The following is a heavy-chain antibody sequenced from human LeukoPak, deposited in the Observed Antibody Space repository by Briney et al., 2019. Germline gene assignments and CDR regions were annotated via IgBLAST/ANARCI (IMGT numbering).Heavy chain of an antibody. CDR1: GFTFSSYS. CDR2: ISSSGSTV. D-gene: IGHD3-10*02. V-gene: IGHV3-48*01. J-gene: IGHJ6*04. Sequence: GGSLRLSCAGSGFTFSSYSMNWVRQAPGKGLEWVSYISSSGSTVYYADSVKGRFTISRDNAKNSLYLQMNSLRAEDTAVYYCAELGITMIGGVWGKGTTVTISS. CDR3: AELGITMIGGV.